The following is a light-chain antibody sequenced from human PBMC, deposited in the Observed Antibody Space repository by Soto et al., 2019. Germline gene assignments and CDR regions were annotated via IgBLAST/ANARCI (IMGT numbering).Light chain of an antibody. CDR1: QNIERW. CDR2: DVS. J-gene: IGKJ1*01. V-gene: IGKV1-5*01. CDR3: QQFKSDTWT. Sequence: DIQMTQSPSTLSASVGDRATITCRASQNIERWLAWYQQKPGKAPKLLLYDVSSLESGVPSRFSGSGSATEFILTINGLQPDDFATYFCQQFKSDTWTFGQGTKVEIK.